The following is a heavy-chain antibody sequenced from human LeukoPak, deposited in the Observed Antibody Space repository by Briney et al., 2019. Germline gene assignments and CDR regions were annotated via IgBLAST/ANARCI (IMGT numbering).Heavy chain of an antibody. CDR2: ISSSSNI. CDR1: EFTFSSYS. V-gene: IGHV3-21*01. Sequence: GGSLRLSCAASEFTFSSYSMNWVRQAPGKGLEWVSSISSSSNIYYADSVKGRFAVSRDNAKNELYLQMNSLRAEDTAVYYCARGAGYCTSSSCHLWSDYWGQGTLVTVSS. CDR3: ARGAGYCTSSSCHLWSDY. D-gene: IGHD2-2*01. J-gene: IGHJ4*02.